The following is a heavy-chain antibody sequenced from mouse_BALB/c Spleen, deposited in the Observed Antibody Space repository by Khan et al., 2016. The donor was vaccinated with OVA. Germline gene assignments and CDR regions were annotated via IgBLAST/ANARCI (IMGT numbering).Heavy chain of an antibody. D-gene: IGHD1-1*01. Sequence: EVKLEESGPGLVKPSQSLSLTCTVTGYSITSGYAWNWIRPFPGNKLEWMGYISYSGSTSYNASLRSRISITRDTSKNQFFLQLNSVTTEDTATDDCARKNYYGYAMDYWGQGTSVTVSS. CDR1: GYSITSGYA. CDR2: ISYSGST. CDR3: ARKNYYGYAMDY. J-gene: IGHJ4*01. V-gene: IGHV3-2*02.